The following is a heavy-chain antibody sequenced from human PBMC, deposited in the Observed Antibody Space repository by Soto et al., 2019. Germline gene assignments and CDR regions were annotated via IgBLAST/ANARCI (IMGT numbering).Heavy chain of an antibody. CDR1: GFTFSSYA. CDR2: ISSNGGST. D-gene: IGHD2-2*01. V-gene: IGHV3-64*01. CDR3: ARWSVNTMGYSYYGMDV. Sequence: EVQLVESGGGLVQPGGSLRLSCAASGFTFSSYAMHWVRQAPGKGLEYVSAISSNGGSTYYANSVKGRFTISRDNSKNTLYLQMGSLRAEDMAVYYCARWSVNTMGYSYYGMDVWGQGTTVTVSS. J-gene: IGHJ6*02.